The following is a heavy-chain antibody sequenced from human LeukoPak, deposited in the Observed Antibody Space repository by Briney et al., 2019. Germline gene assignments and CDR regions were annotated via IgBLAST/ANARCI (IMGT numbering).Heavy chain of an antibody. CDR3: ARERPTVLRYFDWSNHDAFDI. CDR2: IYTSGST. D-gene: IGHD3-9*01. CDR1: GGSISSYY. V-gene: IGHV4-4*07. J-gene: IGHJ3*02. Sequence: SETLSLTCTVSGGSISSYYWSWIRQPAGKGLEWIGRIYTSGSTNYNPSLKSRVTMSVDTSKNQFFLKLSSVTAADTAVYYCARERPTVLRYFDWSNHDAFDIWGQGTMVTVSS.